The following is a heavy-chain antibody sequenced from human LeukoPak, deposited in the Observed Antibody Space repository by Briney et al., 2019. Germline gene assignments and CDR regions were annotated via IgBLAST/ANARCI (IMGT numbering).Heavy chain of an antibody. D-gene: IGHD3-3*01. CDR3: AKDSGPTSTYYDFWSGYPYYYYYYGMDV. CDR1: GFTFSSYA. J-gene: IGHJ6*02. V-gene: IGHV3-23*01. CDR2: ISGSGGST. Sequence: GGSLRLSCAASGFTFSSYAMSRVRQAPGKGLEWVSAISGSGGSTYYADSVKGRFTISRDNSKNTLYLQMNSLRAEDTAVYYCAKDSGPTSTYYDFWSGYPYYYYYYGMDVWGQGTTVTVSS.